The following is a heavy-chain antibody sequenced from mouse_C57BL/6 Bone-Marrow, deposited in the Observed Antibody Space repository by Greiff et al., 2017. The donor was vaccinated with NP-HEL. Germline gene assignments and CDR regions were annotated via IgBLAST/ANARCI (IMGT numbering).Heavy chain of an antibody. CDR1: GYTFTDHT. D-gene: IGHD2-2*01. CDR3: ARKEGHYGYHFAY. Sequence: VQLQQSDAELVKPGASVKISCKVSGYTFTDHTIHWMKQRPEQGLEWIGYIYPRDGSTKYNEKFKGKATLTADQSSSTASMQLNSLTSEDSAVYFCARKEGHYGYHFAYWGQGTLVTVSA. V-gene: IGHV1-78*01. CDR2: IYPRDGST. J-gene: IGHJ3*01.